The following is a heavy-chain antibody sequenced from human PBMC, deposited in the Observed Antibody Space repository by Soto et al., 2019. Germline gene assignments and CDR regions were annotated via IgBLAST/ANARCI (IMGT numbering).Heavy chain of an antibody. J-gene: IGHJ4*02. V-gene: IGHV3-23*01. D-gene: IGHD3-9*01. Sequence: GGSLRLSCAASGFAFTSYTMNWVRQAPGRGLEWVSAINGGDGATYYADSVKGRFTISRDNSNNVLFLQMDSLRVEDTAAYYCAKDRQPDGIWTIDYWGQGSLVTVSS. CDR3: AKDRQPDGIWTIDY. CDR2: INGGDGAT. CDR1: GFAFTSYT.